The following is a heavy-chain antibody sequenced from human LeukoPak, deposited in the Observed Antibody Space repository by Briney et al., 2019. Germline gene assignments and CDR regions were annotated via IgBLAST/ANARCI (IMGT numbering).Heavy chain of an antibody. D-gene: IGHD2-2*01. CDR1: GFTFSSYG. J-gene: IGHJ6*03. CDR3: AKDPGAAARGFHMDV. Sequence: GGSLRLSCAASGFTFSSYGMHWVRQAPGKGLEWVAFIWSDGKNEFYADSAKGRFTISRDNSRNMLYLEMNSLRVEDIAIYYCAKDPGAAARGFHMDVWGKGTTVTLSS. V-gene: IGHV3-30*02. CDR2: IWSDGKNE.